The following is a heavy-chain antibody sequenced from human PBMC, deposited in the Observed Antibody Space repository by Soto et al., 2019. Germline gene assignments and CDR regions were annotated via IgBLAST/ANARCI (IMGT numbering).Heavy chain of an antibody. CDR2: ISYDGGNK. Sequence: SLRLSCAASGFTFSSYGMHWVRQAPGKGLEWVAVISYDGGNKYYADSVKGRFTLSRDNPKNTVFLQMNSLRAEDTAVYYCAKTLGYCTSSSCSREFYYYYGMDVWCQGTTVTVSS. V-gene: IGHV3-30*18. D-gene: IGHD2-2*01. J-gene: IGHJ6*02. CDR3: AKTLGYCTSSSCSREFYYYYGMDV. CDR1: GFTFSSYG.